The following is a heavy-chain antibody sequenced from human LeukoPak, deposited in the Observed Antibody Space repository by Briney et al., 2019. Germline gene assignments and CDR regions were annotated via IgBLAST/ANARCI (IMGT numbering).Heavy chain of an antibody. CDR3: AGLPGFGSSWTGFDY. Sequence: PSETLSLTCTVSGGSISSGDDYWSWIRQHPGEGLEWIGYISYSGSTYYNPSLKSRVTISLDKSKNHFSLKLSSVTAADTAVYYCAGLPGFGSSWTGFDYWGQGTLVTVSS. J-gene: IGHJ4*02. V-gene: IGHV4-31*03. D-gene: IGHD6-13*01. CDR1: GGSISSGDDY. CDR2: ISYSGST.